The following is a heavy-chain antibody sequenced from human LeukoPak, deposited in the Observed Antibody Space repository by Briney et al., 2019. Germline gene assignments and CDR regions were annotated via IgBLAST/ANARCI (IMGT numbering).Heavy chain of an antibody. D-gene: IGHD4-11*01. CDR1: GGSISSGSYY. Sequence: PSETLSLICTVSGGSISSGSYYWSWIRQPAGKGLEWIGRIYTSGSTNYNPSLNSRVTISVDTSKSQFSLKLSSVTAADTAVYYCARGVSTVNFDYWGQGTLVTVSS. V-gene: IGHV4-61*02. J-gene: IGHJ4*02. CDR2: IYTSGST. CDR3: ARGVSTVNFDY.